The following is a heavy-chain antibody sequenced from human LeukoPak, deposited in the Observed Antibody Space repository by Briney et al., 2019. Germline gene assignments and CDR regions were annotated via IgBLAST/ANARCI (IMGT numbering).Heavy chain of an antibody. CDR1: GYSISSDYY. CDR3: ARPHRYNWNYGDAFDI. CDR2: IYHSGST. D-gene: IGHD1-7*01. J-gene: IGHJ3*02. Sequence: SETLSLTCTVSGYSISSDYYWGWIRQPPGKGLEWIGSIYHSGSTYYNPSLKSRVTISVDTSKNQFSLRLSSVTAADTAVYYCARPHRYNWNYGDAFDIWGQGTMVTVSS. V-gene: IGHV4-38-2*02.